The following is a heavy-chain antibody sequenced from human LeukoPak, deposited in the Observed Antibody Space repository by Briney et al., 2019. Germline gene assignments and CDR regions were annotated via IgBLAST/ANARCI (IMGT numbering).Heavy chain of an antibody. V-gene: IGHV4-39*01. CDR3: ARRDAFDI. Sequence: KPSKTLSLTCTVSGGSISSSSYYWGWIRQPPGKGPECIGSIYYSESTYYYPSLKSRVTISVDTSKNQFSLKLSSVTAADTAVYYCARRDAFDIWGQGAMVTVSS. J-gene: IGHJ3*02. CDR1: GGSISSSSYY. CDR2: IYYSEST.